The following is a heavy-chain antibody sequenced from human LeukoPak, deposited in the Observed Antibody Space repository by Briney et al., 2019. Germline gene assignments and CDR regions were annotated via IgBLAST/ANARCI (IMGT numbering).Heavy chain of an antibody. D-gene: IGHD3-3*02. V-gene: IGHV3-7*01. CDR3: ARIYTGTIFGVVIPHYYYGMDV. CDR1: GFTFSSYA. J-gene: IGHJ6*02. Sequence: GGSLRLSCAASGFTFSSYAMSWVRQVPGKGQEWVAHIKQDGSEKYYVDSVKGRFIISRDNARNSLFLQMNSLRGEDTAVYYCARIYTGTIFGVVIPHYYYGMDVWGQGTTVTVSS. CDR2: IKQDGSEK.